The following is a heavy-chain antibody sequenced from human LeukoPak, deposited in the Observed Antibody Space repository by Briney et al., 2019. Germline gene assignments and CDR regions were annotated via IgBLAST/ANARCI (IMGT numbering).Heavy chain of an antibody. J-gene: IGHJ5*02. CDR1: GGSFSGYY. V-gene: IGHV4-34*01. CDR2: INHSGST. Sequence: SETLSLTCAVYGGSFSGYYWSWIRQPPGKGLEWIGEINHSGSTNYNPSLKSRVTISVDTSKNQFSLKLSSVTAADTAVYYCARPKQWLVRNNWFDPWGQETLVTVSS. CDR3: ARPKQWLVRNNWFDP. D-gene: IGHD6-19*01.